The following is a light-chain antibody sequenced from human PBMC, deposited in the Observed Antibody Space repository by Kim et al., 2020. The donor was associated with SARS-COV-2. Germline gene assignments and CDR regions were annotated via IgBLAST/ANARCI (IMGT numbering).Light chain of an antibody. CDR3: QKRSKWPLT. CDR2: DAS. V-gene: IGKV3-11*01. J-gene: IGKJ4*01. Sequence: EIVLTQSPATLSLSPGERATLSCRASQSVSKSLGWYQQKTGQAPRLLIYDASNRATGIPARFSGSGSGTDFTLTISSLEPEDFAVYYCQKRSKWPLTFGGGTKVDIK. CDR1: QSVSKS.